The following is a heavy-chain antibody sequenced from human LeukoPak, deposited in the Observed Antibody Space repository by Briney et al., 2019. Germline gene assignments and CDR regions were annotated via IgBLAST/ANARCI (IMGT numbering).Heavy chain of an antibody. Sequence: GGSLRLSCAASGFTFSNYWMSWVRQAPGKGLEWVANIKQDGSEKCYVDSVKGRFTISRDNAKNSLYLQMNSLRAEDTAVYYCARDRWELLSNSYHYCGLDVWGKGTRVTVS. V-gene: IGHV3-7*01. CDR1: GFTFSNYW. CDR3: ARDRWELLSNSYHYCGLDV. CDR2: IKQDGSEK. J-gene: IGHJ6*04. D-gene: IGHD2-15*01.